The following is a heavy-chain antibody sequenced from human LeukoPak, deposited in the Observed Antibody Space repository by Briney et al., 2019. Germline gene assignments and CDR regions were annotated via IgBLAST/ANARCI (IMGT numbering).Heavy chain of an antibody. D-gene: IGHD6-19*01. V-gene: IGHV3-74*01. CDR2: MNSDGSSI. J-gene: IGHJ4*02. CDR1: GFTLNSSW. CDR3: AKPRYGSGYYDS. Sequence: GGSLRLSCEASGFTLNSSWMHWVRQAPGKGLVWVSRMNSDGSSIRYADSVRGRFTISRDNAKNTVYLQMNSLRAEDTAVYYCAKPRYGSGYYDSWGQGTLVTVSS.